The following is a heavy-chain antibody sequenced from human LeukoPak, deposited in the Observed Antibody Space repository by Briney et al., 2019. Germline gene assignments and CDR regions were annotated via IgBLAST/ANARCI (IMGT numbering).Heavy chain of an antibody. CDR2: IYYSGST. CDR1: GDSISGNY. J-gene: IGHJ4*02. Sequence: SETLSLTCTVSGDSISGNYWTWIRQPPGKGLEWIGYIYYSGSTNYNASLKSRVTISVDTSKNQFSLKLSSVTAADTAVYYRARLGDGDNLRYFDYWGQGTLVTVSS. CDR3: ARLGDGDNLRYFDY. V-gene: IGHV4-59*08. D-gene: IGHD5-24*01.